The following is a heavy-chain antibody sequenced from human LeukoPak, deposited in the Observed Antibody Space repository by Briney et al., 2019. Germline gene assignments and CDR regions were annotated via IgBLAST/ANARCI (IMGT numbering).Heavy chain of an antibody. Sequence: SETLSLTCAAYGGSFSGYYWSWIRQSPGKGPEWIGEIHHDGSTNYNPSLMSRATISVDTSKNQFSLDLTSVTAADAAVYYCARLIRDYRQYYFDFWGQGTLVTVSS. J-gene: IGHJ4*02. CDR2: IHHDGST. CDR1: GGSFSGYY. CDR3: ARLIRDYRQYYFDF. V-gene: IGHV4-34*01. D-gene: IGHD4-11*01.